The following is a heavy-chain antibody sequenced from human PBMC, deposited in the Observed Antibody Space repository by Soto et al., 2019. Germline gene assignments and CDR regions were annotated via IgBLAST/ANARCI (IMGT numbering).Heavy chain of an antibody. Sequence: QVQLVQSGAEVKKPGASVKVSCKASGYTFTSYGISWVRQAPGQGLEWMGWISAYNGNTNYAQKLQGRVTMTTDTSTSTVYTELMSLRSDDTAVYCYARDKGDGSGSYYCYWGQGTLVTVSS. CDR1: GYTFTSYG. CDR3: ARDKGDGSGSYYCY. D-gene: IGHD3-10*01. V-gene: IGHV1-18*01. CDR2: ISAYNGNT. J-gene: IGHJ4*02.